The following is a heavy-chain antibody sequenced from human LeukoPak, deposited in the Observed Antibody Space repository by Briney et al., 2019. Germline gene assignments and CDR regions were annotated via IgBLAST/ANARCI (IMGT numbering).Heavy chain of an antibody. D-gene: IGHD4-11*01. J-gene: IGHJ4*02. CDR2: IVTMYGTR. CDR1: VGTFSIYG. Sequence: SVKVSCTASVGTFSIYGINWVRQAPGQGGEWVGGIVTMYGTRHYAQKFQGRVIITADESTTTAYMELRSLRSEDTAVYYCARETSNYYYFDSWGQGTLVTVSS. CDR3: ARETSNYYYFDS. V-gene: IGHV1-69*13.